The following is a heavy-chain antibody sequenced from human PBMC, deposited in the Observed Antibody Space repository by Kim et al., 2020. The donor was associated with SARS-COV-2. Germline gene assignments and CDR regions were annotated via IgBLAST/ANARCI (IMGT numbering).Heavy chain of an antibody. V-gene: IGHV3-15*01. J-gene: IGHJ4*02. CDR3: TTDCGGDCYPIDY. Sequence: YAAPVKASFTISRDDSQNTLYLQMNRLKTADTAVYYCTTDCGGDCYPIDYWGQGTLVTVSS. D-gene: IGHD2-21*02.